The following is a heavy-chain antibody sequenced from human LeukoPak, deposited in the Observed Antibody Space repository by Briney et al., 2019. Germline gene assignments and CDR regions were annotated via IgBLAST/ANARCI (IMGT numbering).Heavy chain of an antibody. Sequence: RGSLRLSCAASGFTFSSYGMHWVRQAPGKGLEWVAFIRDDGSIKYYADSLKGQFTVSRDNSKNTLYLQMNSLRAEDTAVYYCAKTTTTLHHYYYYMDVWGKGTTVTVSS. D-gene: IGHD1-1*01. J-gene: IGHJ6*03. CDR1: GFTFSSYG. V-gene: IGHV3-30*02. CDR2: IRDDGSIK. CDR3: AKTTTTLHHYYYYMDV.